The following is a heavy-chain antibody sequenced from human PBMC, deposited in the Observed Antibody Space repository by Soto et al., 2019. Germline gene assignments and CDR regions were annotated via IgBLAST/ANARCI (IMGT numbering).Heavy chain of an antibody. J-gene: IGHJ4*02. CDR1: GFTFSSYG. D-gene: IGHD3-16*01. Sequence: QVQLVESGGGVVQPGRSLRLSCAASGFTFSSYGMHWVRQAPGKGLEWVAVISYDGSNKYYADSVKGRFTISRDNSKNTLYLQMNSLRAEDTAAYYCAKGGYWGQGTLVTVSS. CDR2: ISYDGSNK. CDR3: AKGGY. V-gene: IGHV3-30*18.